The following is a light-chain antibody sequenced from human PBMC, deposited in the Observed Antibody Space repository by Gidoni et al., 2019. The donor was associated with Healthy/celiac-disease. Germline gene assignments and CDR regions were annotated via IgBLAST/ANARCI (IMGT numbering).Light chain of an antibody. V-gene: IGKV3-11*01. Sequence: EIVLTQSPATLSLSPGERATLSCRASQSVSSYLAWYQQKPGQAPRLLIYDASNRATGIPARFSGSGSGTDFTLIISSLEPEDFAGYYWQQRSNWPTFXQXTKVEIK. CDR2: DAS. CDR1: QSVSSY. J-gene: IGKJ1*01. CDR3: QQRSNWPT.